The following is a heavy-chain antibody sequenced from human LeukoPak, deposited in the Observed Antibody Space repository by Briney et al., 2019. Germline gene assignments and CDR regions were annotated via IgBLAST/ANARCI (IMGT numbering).Heavy chain of an antibody. CDR2: ISVSGGST. CDR3: AKDAYFDSSGPHTLIDY. D-gene: IGHD3-22*01. J-gene: IGHJ4*02. CDR1: GFTFSSYA. Sequence: PGGSLRLSCAASGFTFSSYAMSWVSQAPGRGLEWVSTISVSGGSTYYADPVKGRFTISRDNSKSTLYLQMNSLRAEDRAVYYCAKDAYFDSSGPHTLIDYWGQGTLVTVSS. V-gene: IGHV3-23*01.